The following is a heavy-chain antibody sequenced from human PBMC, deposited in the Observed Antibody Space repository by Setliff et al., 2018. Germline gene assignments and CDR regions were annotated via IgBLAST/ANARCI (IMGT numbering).Heavy chain of an antibody. V-gene: IGHV1-8*02. D-gene: IGHD3-3*01. J-gene: IGHJ4*02. CDR2: MNPNSGNT. CDR3: ARAQSWSGGPYYFDN. Sequence: GASVKVSCKASGGTFSSYAISWVRQAPGQGLEWMGWMNPNSGNTGYAQKFQGRVTMTRNTSISTAYMDLSSLRFEDTAVYYCARAQSWSGGPYYFDNWGQGTLVTVSS. CDR1: GGTFSSYA.